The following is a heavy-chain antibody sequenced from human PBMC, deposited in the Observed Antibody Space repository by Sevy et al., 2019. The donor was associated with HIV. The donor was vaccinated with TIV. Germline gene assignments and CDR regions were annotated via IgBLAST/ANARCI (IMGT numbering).Heavy chain of an antibody. D-gene: IGHD4-17*01. CDR1: GFTFSDYW. CDR2: INYSGDVI. V-gene: IGHV3-11*04. CDR3: ARDLPPSATTVAHFDY. Sequence: GGSLRLSCAASGFTFSDYWMTWVRQAPGKGLESISCINYSGDVIHYTDSVKGRFTISRDTAKNSLYLQMNSLRAEDTAVYYCARDLPPSATTVAHFDYWGQGTLVTVSS. J-gene: IGHJ4*02.